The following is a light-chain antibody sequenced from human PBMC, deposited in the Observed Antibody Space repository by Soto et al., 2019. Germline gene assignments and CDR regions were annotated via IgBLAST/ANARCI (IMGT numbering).Light chain of an antibody. V-gene: IGLV2-8*01. J-gene: IGLJ2*01. CDR3: NSYADNNIFL. CDR2: EVS. CDR1: SGDIGFYNY. Sequence: QSVLTQPPSASGSPGQSVTISCTGTSGDIGFYNYVSWYRHHPGKAPKLIIYEVSKRPSGVPDRFSGSKSGNTASLTVSGLQAEDEADYYCNSYADNNIFLFGGGTKLTVL.